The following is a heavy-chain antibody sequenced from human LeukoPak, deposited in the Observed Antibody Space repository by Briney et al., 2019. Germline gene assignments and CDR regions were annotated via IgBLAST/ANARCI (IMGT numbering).Heavy chain of an antibody. CDR1: GFTISRNY. D-gene: IGHD5-12*01. V-gene: IGHV3-66*01. Sequence: GGSLRLSCAASGFTISRNYMNWVRQAPGKGLEWVSVISTGGSAYYANSVKGRFTISRDYSKNTLYLQMNSLRAEDTAVYYCARVSGYSGYDTLDYWGQGTLVTVSS. J-gene: IGHJ4*02. CDR3: ARVSGYSGYDTLDY. CDR2: ISTGGSA.